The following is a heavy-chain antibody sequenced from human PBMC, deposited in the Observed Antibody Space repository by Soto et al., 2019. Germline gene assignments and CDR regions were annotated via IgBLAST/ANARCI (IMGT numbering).Heavy chain of an antibody. J-gene: IGHJ6*02. V-gene: IGHV1-69*13. CDR2: IIPIFGTA. CDR3: ARAVLDFWSGLNYYYGMDV. D-gene: IGHD3-3*01. CDR1: GGTFSSYA. Sequence: ASVKVSCKDSGGTFSSYAISWVRQAPGQGLEWMGGIIPIFGTANYAQKFQGRVTITADESTSTAYMELSSLRSEDTAVYYCARAVLDFWSGLNYYYGMDVWGQGTTVTVSS.